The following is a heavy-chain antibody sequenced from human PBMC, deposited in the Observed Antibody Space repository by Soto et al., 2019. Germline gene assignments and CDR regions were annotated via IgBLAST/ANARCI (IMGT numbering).Heavy chain of an antibody. CDR2: INPNSGAT. J-gene: IGHJ5*02. D-gene: IGHD6-13*01. Sequence: QVQLVQSGAEVKKPGASVKVSCKASGYTFTAYYIHWVRQVPGQGLEWMGWINPNSGATNYAQNFQGWVTSTRDTSINTAYMELSRLRSDDTAVYYCAREGPHSPDWFDPWGQGTLVTVSS. CDR1: GYTFTAYY. CDR3: AREGPHSPDWFDP. V-gene: IGHV1-2*04.